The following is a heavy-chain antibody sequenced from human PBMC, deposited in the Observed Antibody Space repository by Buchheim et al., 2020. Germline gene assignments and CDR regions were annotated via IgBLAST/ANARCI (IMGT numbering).Heavy chain of an antibody. CDR3: AKAVRRPSSGDGY. Sequence: EVQLLESGGGLVQPGGSLRLSCAASGFTFSSYAMSWVRLAPGKGLEWVSAFSGSGGSIYYADSVKGRFTIFSDNFKIPLHLQMNSLRAEDTAVYYCAKAVRRPSSGDGYWGQGTL. CDR1: GFTFSSYA. V-gene: IGHV3-23*01. J-gene: IGHJ4*02. D-gene: IGHD3-22*01. CDR2: FSGSGGSI.